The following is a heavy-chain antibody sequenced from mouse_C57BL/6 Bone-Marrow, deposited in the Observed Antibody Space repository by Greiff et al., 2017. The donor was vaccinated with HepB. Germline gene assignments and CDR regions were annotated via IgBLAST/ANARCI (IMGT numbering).Heavy chain of an antibody. CDR1: GFTFTSYT. CDR2: INPSSGYT. D-gene: IGHD2-4*01. J-gene: IGHJ2*01. V-gene: IGHV1-4*01. Sequence: QVQLKESGAELARPGASVKMSCKASGFTFTSYTMHWVKQRPGQGLEWIGYINPSSGYTKYNQKFKDKATLTADKSSSTAYMQLSSLTSEDSAVYYCAFYDYDYLDYWDQGTTLTVSS. CDR3: AFYDYDYLDY.